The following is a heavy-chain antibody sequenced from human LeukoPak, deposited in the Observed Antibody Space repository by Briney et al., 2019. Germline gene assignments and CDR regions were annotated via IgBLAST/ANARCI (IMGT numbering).Heavy chain of an antibody. D-gene: IGHD3-22*01. V-gene: IGHV4-59*01. CDR3: AGWAFDSSGYRLDY. CDR2: IYYSGST. Sequence: SETLSLTCTVSGGSISSYYWTWVRQPPGKGLEWIGYIYYSGSTNYNPSLKSRVTISVDTSKNQFSLKLSSVTAADTAVYYCAGWAFDSSGYRLDYWGQGTLVTVSS. CDR1: GGSISSYY. J-gene: IGHJ4*02.